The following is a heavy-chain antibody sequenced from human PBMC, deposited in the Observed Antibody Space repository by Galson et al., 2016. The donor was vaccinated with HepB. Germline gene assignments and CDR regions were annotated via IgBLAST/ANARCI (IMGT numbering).Heavy chain of an antibody. D-gene: IGHD3-16*02. J-gene: IGHJ4*02. V-gene: IGHV6-1*01. CDR2: TYYRSKWFN. CDR1: GDSVSSNSVV. Sequence: CAISGDSVSSNSVVWNWIRQSPSRGLEWLGRTYYRSKWFNEYADSVKSRITINADTSMTHFSLLLNSVTPEDTAVYYCARGLIALQRNFFDYWGQGTLVTVSS. CDR3: ARGLIALQRNFFDY.